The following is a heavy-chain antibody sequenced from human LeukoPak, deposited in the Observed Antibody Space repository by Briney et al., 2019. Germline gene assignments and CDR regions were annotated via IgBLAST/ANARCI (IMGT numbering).Heavy chain of an antibody. CDR2: IYYSGST. CDR3: ARDSRDYYDSSGLRDDAFDI. CDR1: GGPFSGYY. D-gene: IGHD3-22*01. V-gene: IGHV4-34*01. J-gene: IGHJ3*02. Sequence: SETLSLTCAVYGGPFSGYYWSWIRQPPGKGLEWIGSIYYSGSTYYNPSLKSRVTISVDTSKNQFSLKLSSVTAADTAVYYCARDSRDYYDSSGLRDDAFDIWGQGTMVTVSS.